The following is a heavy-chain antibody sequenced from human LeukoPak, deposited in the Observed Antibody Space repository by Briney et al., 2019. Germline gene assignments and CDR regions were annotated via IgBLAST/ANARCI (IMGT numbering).Heavy chain of an antibody. J-gene: IGHJ6*02. Sequence: GESLKISCKGSGYSYTSYWIGWVRQMPGKGLEWMGIIYPGDSDTRYSPSFQGQVTISADKSISTAYLQWSSLKASDTAMYYCARHKPTVAGSVGIYGMDVWGQGTKVTVSS. CDR2: IYPGDSDT. CDR3: ARHKPTVAGSVGIYGMDV. CDR1: GYSYTSYW. V-gene: IGHV5-51*01. D-gene: IGHD6-19*01.